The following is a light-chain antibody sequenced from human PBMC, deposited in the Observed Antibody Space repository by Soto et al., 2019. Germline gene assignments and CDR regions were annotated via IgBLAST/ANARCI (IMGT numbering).Light chain of an antibody. V-gene: IGKV3-15*01. J-gene: IGKJ1*01. CDR3: QHYHNWPPWT. Sequence: EIVMTQSPATLSVSPGERATLSCRASQSVSSNLAWYQQKPGQAPRLLIYGASTRATGIPTRFSGSGSGTEFILTISCLQSDDFAVYYCQHYHNWPPWTFGQGTKVEIK. CDR2: GAS. CDR1: QSVSSN.